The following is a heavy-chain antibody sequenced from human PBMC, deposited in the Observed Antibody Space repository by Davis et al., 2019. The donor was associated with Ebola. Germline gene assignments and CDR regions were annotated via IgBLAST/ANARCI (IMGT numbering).Heavy chain of an antibody. V-gene: IGHV3-48*02. CDR1: GFTFSGSS. Sequence: PGVSLRLSCAASGFTFSGSSMNWVRPAPGKGLEWISHISGGTGAMEYADSVQGRFTISRDNAKNSLYLQMNSLRDDDTAVYYCAKEYCPNSGPYCTYFEVWGQGTQVTVSS. J-gene: IGHJ4*02. D-gene: IGHD3-10*01. CDR2: ISGGTGAM. CDR3: AKEYCPNSGPYCTYFEV.